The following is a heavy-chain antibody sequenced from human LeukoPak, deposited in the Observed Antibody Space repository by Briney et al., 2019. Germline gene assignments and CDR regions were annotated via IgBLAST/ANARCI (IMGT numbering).Heavy chain of an antibody. Sequence: SETLSLTCAVSGASISGSGYYLGWIRQSPGKGLEWIGYIYYSGGTNYNPSLKSRVTTSVGTSKNLFSLKLGSVTAADTAVYYCARVYYSGSYDYWYFDLWGRGTLVTVSS. CDR2: IYYSGGT. D-gene: IGHD6-13*01. V-gene: IGHV4-61*08. CDR1: GASISGSGYY. CDR3: ARVYYSGSYDYWYFDL. J-gene: IGHJ2*01.